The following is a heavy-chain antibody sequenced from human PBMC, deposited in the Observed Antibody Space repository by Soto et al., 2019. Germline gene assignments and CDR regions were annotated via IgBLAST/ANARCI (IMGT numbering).Heavy chain of an antibody. CDR1: GFNFSTYA. J-gene: IGHJ4*02. V-gene: IGHV3-23*01. CDR3: AKDPSPYSSGWFTDY. D-gene: IGHD6-19*01. Sequence: EVQLLESGGGLVQPGGSLRLSCAVSGFNFSTYAMSWVRQAPGKGLEWVSAISGSGASTDYADSVKGRFTISRDNSRNTVYLQMNSLRAEDTAVYYCAKDPSPYSSGWFTDYWGQGTLVTVSS. CDR2: ISGSGAST.